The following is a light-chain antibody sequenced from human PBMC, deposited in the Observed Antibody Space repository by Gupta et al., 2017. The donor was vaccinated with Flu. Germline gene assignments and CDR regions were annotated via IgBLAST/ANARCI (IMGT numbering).Light chain of an antibody. CDR1: QNVDTK. V-gene: IGKV3-15*01. Sequence: EIVMTQSPATLSVSPGESATLSCRASQNVDTKLAWYQQIPNQPPRLLIYAASARATGVPSRFSGSGSGTEFTLTITSLQSEDFAVYFCQQYRTWYTFGQGTRLEI. J-gene: IGKJ2*01. CDR3: QQYRTWYT. CDR2: AAS.